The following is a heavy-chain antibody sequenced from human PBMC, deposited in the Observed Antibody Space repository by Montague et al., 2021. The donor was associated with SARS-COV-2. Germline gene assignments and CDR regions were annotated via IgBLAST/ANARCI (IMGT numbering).Heavy chain of an antibody. Sequence: SLRLSCAASGFTFSSYEMNWVRQAPGKGLEWVSYISSSGVTIYYADSVKGRFTISRDYAKNSLYLQMNSLRAEDTAVYYCARLRGYDYGLLYYYYMDVWGKGPRSPSP. CDR1: GFTFSSYE. J-gene: IGHJ6*03. CDR2: ISSSGVTI. V-gene: IGHV3-48*03. D-gene: IGHD5-12*01. CDR3: ARLRGYDYGLLYYYYMDV.